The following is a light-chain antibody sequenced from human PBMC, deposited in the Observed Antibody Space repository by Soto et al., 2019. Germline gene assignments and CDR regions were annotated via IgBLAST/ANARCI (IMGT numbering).Light chain of an antibody. J-gene: IGLJ3*02. CDR3: AAWDDSLNGWV. CDR1: TSNIGSNS. V-gene: IGLV1-44*01. CDR2: SSD. Sequence: QSVLTQPPSASGTPGQRVTISCSGSTSNIGSNSVNWYQQLPGTAPKLLLYSSDRRPSGVPDRFSGSKSGTSASLAIKGLQPEDEADYYCAAWDDSLNGWVFGGGTKLTVL.